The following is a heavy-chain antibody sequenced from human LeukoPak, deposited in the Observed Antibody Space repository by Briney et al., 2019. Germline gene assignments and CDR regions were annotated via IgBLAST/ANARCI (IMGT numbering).Heavy chain of an antibody. CDR1: CGSISSGGYY. CDR2: IYHSGST. CDR3: ARGSGDY. V-gene: IGHV4-30-2*01. Sequence: SEALSLICTVSCGSISSGGYYWCWSRQPPGKGLELIGYIYHSGSTYYNPSLKSRVTISVDRSKNLFSLKLSSVTAADTAVYYCARGSGDYWGQGTLVTVSS. J-gene: IGHJ4*01.